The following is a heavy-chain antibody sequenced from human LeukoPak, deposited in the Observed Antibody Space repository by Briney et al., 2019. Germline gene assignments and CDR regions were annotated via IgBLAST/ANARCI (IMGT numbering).Heavy chain of an antibody. CDR3: AKESPYTSPRNYFFDY. V-gene: IGHV3-23*01. Sequence: GGSLRLSRAASGFTFSNYAMSWVRQAPGKGLEWVSAISGNGGATYYADSVKGRFAISRDNSRNTVDLQMNALRADDTAVYYCAKESPYTSPRNYFFDYWGQGALVTVSS. J-gene: IGHJ4*02. CDR2: ISGNGGAT. CDR1: GFTFSNYA. D-gene: IGHD2/OR15-2a*01.